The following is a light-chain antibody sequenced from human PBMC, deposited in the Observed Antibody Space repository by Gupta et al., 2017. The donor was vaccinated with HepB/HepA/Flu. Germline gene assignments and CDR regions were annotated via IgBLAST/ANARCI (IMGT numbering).Light chain of an antibody. CDR2: GKN. J-gene: IGLJ2*01. Sequence: SSELTQGPAVSVALGKTVRTTCQGDCLRRYYASWYQQKPGQAPLLVIYGKNNRPSGIPDPFSGSTSGNTASLTITGTQAEDEADYYCNSRDSSVNHSAVVFGGGTKLTVL. CDR1: CLRRYY. V-gene: IGLV3-19*01. CDR3: NSRDSSVNHSAVV.